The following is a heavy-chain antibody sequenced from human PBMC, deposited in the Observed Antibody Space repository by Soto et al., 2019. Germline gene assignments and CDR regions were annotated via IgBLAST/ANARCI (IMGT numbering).Heavy chain of an antibody. CDR3: ATRPLLPGAP. D-gene: IGHD3-22*01. V-gene: IGHV3-53*01. CDR1: GFTFSTND. J-gene: IGHJ3*01. CDR2: IYSGGST. Sequence: EVQLVESGGGLIQPGGSLRLSCAASGFTFSTNDMNWFRQAPGKGLDWFPLIYSGGSTYSAYSVKGRFTISRDNSKNTLYLQMSSLRAADTAVYYCATRPLLPGAPWGQGTMVTVSS.